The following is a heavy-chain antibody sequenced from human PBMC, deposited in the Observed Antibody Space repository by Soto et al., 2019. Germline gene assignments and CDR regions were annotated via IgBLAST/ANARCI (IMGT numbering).Heavy chain of an antibody. D-gene: IGHD6-13*01. V-gene: IGHV1-18*01. J-gene: IGHJ4*02. Sequence: QVQLVQSGAEVKKPGASVKVSCKASGYTFTNSGIIWVRQAPGQGLECMGWINTYNGNRNYTQNLQGRHTWPTDPSTSTASRALSPVRSADTAVYYGERAGQYISSYYWLHTFAHWGQGTLVTVSS. CDR3: ERAGQYISSYYWLHTFAH. CDR1: GYTFTNSG. CDR2: INTYNGNR.